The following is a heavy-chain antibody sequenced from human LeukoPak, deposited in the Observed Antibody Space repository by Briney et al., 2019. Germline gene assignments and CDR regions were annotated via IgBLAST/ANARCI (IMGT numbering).Heavy chain of an antibody. CDR2: IYSGGST. CDR1: GFTVSSNY. V-gene: IGHV3-53*01. CDR3: ARVLGGGYFDY. Sequence: GGSLRLSCAASGFTVSSNYMSWVRQAPGKGLEWVSVIYSGGSTYYADSVKGRFTISRDNSMNTLYLQMNSLRAEDTAVYYCARVLGGGYFDYWGQGTLVTVSS. D-gene: IGHD3-10*01. J-gene: IGHJ4*02.